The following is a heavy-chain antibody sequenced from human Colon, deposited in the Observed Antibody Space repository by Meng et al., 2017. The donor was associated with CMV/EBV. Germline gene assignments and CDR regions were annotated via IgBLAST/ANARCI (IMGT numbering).Heavy chain of an antibody. D-gene: IGHD1-7*01. CDR3: ARVKCGTTSCSQGQGLDS. CDR1: GYTFTDYY. CDR2: INPNGGGT. V-gene: IGHV1-2*02. J-gene: IGHJ5*01. Sequence: ASVKVSCKASGYTFTDYYLHWVRQAPGQGLEWMGWINPNGGGTDYAQTFQGRVTMTRDTSTTTAYLEVNRLTSDDTATYYCARVKCGTTSCSQGQGLDSWGQGTRVTVSS.